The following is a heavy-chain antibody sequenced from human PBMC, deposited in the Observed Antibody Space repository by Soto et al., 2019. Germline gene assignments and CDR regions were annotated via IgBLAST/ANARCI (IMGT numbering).Heavy chain of an antibody. CDR2: ISAYNANT. D-gene: IGHD3-10*01. CDR3: ARVQMVRGVSGAFDI. V-gene: IGHV1-18*01. J-gene: IGHJ3*02. CDR1: GYTFTSYG. Sequence: ASVKVSCKASGYTFTSYGISWVRQAHGQGLEWMGWISAYNANTNYAQKLQGRVTMTTDTSTSTAYMELRSLRSDDTAVYYCARVQMVRGVSGAFDIWGQGTMVTVSS.